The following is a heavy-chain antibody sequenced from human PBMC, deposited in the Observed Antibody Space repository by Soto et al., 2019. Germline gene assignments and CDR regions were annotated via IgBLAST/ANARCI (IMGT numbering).Heavy chain of an antibody. CDR1: GDSVSSNTAS. D-gene: IGHD5-18*01. V-gene: IGHV6-1*01. Sequence: QTLSLTRAISGDSVSSNTASWNWIRQSPSRGLEWLGRTYFRSKWYNDYAVSVKSRIIINPDTSNNQFSLQLNSVTPEDTAVYFCAKGDNLGPKTGYAFDPWGQGIMVTVSS. CDR2: TYFRSKWYN. J-gene: IGHJ5*02. CDR3: AKGDNLGPKTGYAFDP.